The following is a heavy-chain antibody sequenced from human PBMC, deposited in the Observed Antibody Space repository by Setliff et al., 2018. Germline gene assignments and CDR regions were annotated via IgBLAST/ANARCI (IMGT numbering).Heavy chain of an antibody. V-gene: IGHV4-31*11. Sequence: PSETLSLTCAVSGGSISTDPYFWAWIRQHPVKGLEWIGYISYSGRTSYNPSLYSRITVSLDRSKNQFSLQLTSVTAADTAMYYCARVAYPNGGSCRYFDNWGQGTLVTVSS. CDR3: ARVAYPNGGSCRYFDN. CDR1: GGSISTDPYF. J-gene: IGHJ4*02. CDR2: ISYSGRT. D-gene: IGHD2-15*01.